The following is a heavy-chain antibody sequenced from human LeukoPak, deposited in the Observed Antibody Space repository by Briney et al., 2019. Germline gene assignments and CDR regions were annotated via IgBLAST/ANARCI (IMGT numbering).Heavy chain of an antibody. D-gene: IGHD6-13*01. J-gene: IGHJ4*02. CDR3: ARSKLRVYSSNWFDY. V-gene: IGHV4-34*01. CDR1: GFTVSSNY. CDR2: INHSGST. Sequence: GSLRLSCAASGFTVSSNYMSWVRQPPGKGLEWIGEINHSGSTNYNPSLKSRVTISVDTSKNQFSLKLSSVTAADTAVYYCARSKLRVYSSNWFDYWGQGTLVTVSS.